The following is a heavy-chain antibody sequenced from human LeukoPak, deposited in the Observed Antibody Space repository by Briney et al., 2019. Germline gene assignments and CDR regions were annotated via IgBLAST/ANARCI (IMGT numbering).Heavy chain of an antibody. J-gene: IGHJ4*02. V-gene: IGHV4-59*08. CDR3: AGRGYSYGYDGFDY. CDR2: IYYSGST. D-gene: IGHD5-18*01. CDR1: GVSISSYY. Sequence: TPSETLFLTCTVSGVSISSYYWSWIRQPPGKGLEWIGYIYYSGSTNYNPSLKSRVTISVDTSKNQFSLKLSSVTAADTAVYYCAGRGYSYGYDGFDYWGQGALVTVSS.